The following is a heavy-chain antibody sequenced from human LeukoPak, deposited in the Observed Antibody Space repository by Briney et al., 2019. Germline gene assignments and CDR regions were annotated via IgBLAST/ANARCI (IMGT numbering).Heavy chain of an antibody. J-gene: IGHJ4*02. CDR1: GGSISSYY. CDR2: IYYSGST. D-gene: IGHD4-17*01. CDR3: ARQTTVTPYFDY. Sequence: SETLSLTCTVSGGSISSYYWSWIRQPPGKGLEWIGYIYYSGSTNYNPSLKSRVTISVDTSKNQFSLKLSSVTAADTAVYYCARQTTVTPYFDYWGQGTLVTVSS. V-gene: IGHV4-59*01.